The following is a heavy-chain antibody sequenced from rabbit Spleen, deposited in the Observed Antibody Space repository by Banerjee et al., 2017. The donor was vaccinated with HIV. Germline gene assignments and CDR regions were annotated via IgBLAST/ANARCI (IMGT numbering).Heavy chain of an antibody. CDR2: IDTNAGST. V-gene: IGHV1S40*01. Sequence: QSLEESGGDLVKPGASLTLTCKASGFDFTSTYYMCWVRQAPGKGLELITCIDTNAGSTNYATWAKGRFTISKTSSTTVTLQMTSLTAVDTATYFCARGEHFSVGFSAFAIYLDLWGQGTLVTVS. J-gene: IGHJ3*01. CDR3: ARGEHFSVGFSAFAIYLDL. D-gene: IGHD6-1*01. CDR1: GFDFTSTYY.